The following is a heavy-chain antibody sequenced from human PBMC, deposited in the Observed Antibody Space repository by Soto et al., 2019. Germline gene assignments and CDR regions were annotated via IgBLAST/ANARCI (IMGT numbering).Heavy chain of an antibody. D-gene: IGHD6-13*01. CDR3: ARSPRLGGSSWYGYWFDP. CDR2: IYYSGST. V-gene: IGHV4-31*03. J-gene: IGHJ5*02. Sequence: QVQLQESGPGLVKPSQTLSLTCTVSGGSISSGGYYWSWIRQHPGKGLEWIGYIYYSGSTYYNPSLNSRVTISVDTSKNQFSLKLSSVTAADTAVYYCARSPRLGGSSWYGYWFDPWGQGTLVTVSS. CDR1: GGSISSGGYY.